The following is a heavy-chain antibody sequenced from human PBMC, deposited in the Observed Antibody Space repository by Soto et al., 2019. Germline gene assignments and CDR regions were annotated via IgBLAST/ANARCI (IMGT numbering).Heavy chain of an antibody. CDR1: GFTFSSYS. Sequence: EVQLVESGGGLVQPGGSLRLSCAASGFTFSSYSMNWVRQAPGKGLEWVSYISSSSSTIYYADSVKGRFTISRDNAKNSLYLQMNSLRDEDTAVYYCARVSIAARPTWDYYHGMDVWGQGTTVTVSS. CDR3: ARVSIAARPTWDYYHGMDV. D-gene: IGHD6-6*01. V-gene: IGHV3-48*02. J-gene: IGHJ6*02. CDR2: ISSSSSTI.